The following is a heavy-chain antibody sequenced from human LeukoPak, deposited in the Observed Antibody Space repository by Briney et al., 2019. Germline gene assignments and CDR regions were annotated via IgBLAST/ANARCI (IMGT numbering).Heavy chain of an antibody. CDR3: ARFRYSSGLYYFDY. CDR1: GYTFTGYY. J-gene: IGHJ4*02. V-gene: IGHV1-2*02. CDR2: INPNSGGT. Sequence: ASVKVSCKASGYTFTGYYMHWVRQAPGQGLEWMGWINPNSGGTNYAQKFQGRVTMTRDTSISTVYMELSSLRSEDTAVYYCARFRYSSGLYYFDYWGQGTLVTVSS. D-gene: IGHD6-19*01.